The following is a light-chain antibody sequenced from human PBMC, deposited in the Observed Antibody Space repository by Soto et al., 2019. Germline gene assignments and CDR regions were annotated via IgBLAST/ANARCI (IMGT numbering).Light chain of an antibody. CDR1: QSISSW. Sequence: DIQMTQSPSTLSASVGDRVTITCRAGQSISSWLAWYQHKPGKAPKLLIYKASTLQTGFPSRFSGTGSGTEFTLTISSLQPVDFATYFCQQYNSYPWTFGQGTKVEIK. J-gene: IGKJ1*01. CDR3: QQYNSYPWT. CDR2: KAS. V-gene: IGKV1-5*03.